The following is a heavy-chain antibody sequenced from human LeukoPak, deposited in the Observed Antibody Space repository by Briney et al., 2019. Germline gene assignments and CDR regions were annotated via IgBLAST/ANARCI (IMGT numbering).Heavy chain of an antibody. CDR2: IYHSGST. J-gene: IGHJ5*02. Sequence: SETLSLTCTVSGGSISSGGYYWSWIRQPPGKGLEWIGYIYHSGSTYYNPSLKSRVTISVDRSKNQFSLKLSSVTAADTAVYYCARAVNGGNSGHWFDPWGQGTLVTVSS. CDR3: ARAVNGGNSGHWFDP. V-gene: IGHV4-30-2*01. CDR1: GGSISSGGYY. D-gene: IGHD4-23*01.